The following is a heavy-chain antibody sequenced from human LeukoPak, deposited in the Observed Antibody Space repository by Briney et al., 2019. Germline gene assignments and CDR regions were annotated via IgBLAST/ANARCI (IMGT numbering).Heavy chain of an antibody. CDR2: IYYSGST. D-gene: IGHD3-22*01. J-gene: IGHJ2*01. V-gene: IGHV4-59*08. CDR3: ARRFPYYYDSSGYIFVGPHKAYWYFDL. CDR1: GGSISSYY. Sequence: PSETLSLTCTVSGGSISSYYWSWIRQPPGKGLEWIGYIYYSGSTNYNPSLKSRVTISVDTSKNHFSLKLSSVTAADTAVYYCARRFPYYYDSSGYIFVGPHKAYWYFDLWGRGTLVTVSS.